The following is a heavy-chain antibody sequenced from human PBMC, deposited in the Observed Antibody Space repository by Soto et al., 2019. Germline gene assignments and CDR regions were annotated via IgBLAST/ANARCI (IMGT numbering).Heavy chain of an antibody. CDR3: ARGGGGYSRDGFDI. V-gene: IGHV4-59*01. D-gene: IGHD4-4*01. CDR2: ISYIGTT. CDR1: GGSINNYY. Sequence: QVQLQESGPGLVKPSETLSLSCTVSGGSINNYYWSWIRQSPGKGLEWIGYISYIGTTNYNPSLKSRVTISVEPSKNQFSLRLSSVTAADTAVYYCARGGGGYSRDGFDIWGQGTMVTVSS. J-gene: IGHJ3*02.